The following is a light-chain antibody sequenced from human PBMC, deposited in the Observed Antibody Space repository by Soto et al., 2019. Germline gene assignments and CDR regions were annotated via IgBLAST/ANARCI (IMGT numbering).Light chain of an antibody. CDR2: EDK. Sequence: NFMLTQPHSVSESPGKTVTISCTRSSGSIASNYVQWYQQRPGSSPTTVIYEDKQRPSGVPDRFSGSIDSSSNSASLTISGLKTEDEADYYCQSYDSSNHMVFGGGTQLTVL. J-gene: IGLJ2*01. CDR3: QSYDSSNHMV. CDR1: SGSIASNY. V-gene: IGLV6-57*01.